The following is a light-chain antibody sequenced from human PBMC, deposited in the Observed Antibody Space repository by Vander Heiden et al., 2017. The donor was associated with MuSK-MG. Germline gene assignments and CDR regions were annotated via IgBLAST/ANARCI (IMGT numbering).Light chain of an antibody. J-gene: IGKJ4*01. CDR2: GAS. V-gene: IGKV3-15*01. CDR1: QSVSSN. Sequence: EIVMTQSPATLSVSPGERATLSCRASQSVSSNLAWYQQKPGQAPRILIYGASTRATGIPARFGGSGSGTEFTLTISSLQSEDFAVYYCQQDNNWPLTFGGGTKVEIK. CDR3: QQDNNWPLT.